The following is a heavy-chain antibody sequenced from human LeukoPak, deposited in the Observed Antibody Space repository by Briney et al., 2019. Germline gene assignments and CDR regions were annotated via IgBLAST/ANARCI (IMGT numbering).Heavy chain of an antibody. V-gene: IGHV3-23*01. CDR1: GFPFSSYV. CDR3: ARQVGFCSDSTCYFDY. D-gene: IGHD3-22*01. Sequence: GGSLRLSCAASGFPFSSYVMRWVLQGPGKGLQWVSAISGSGDSTDYADSVKGRFTISRDNSKNILFLQMSSLRADDTAIYYCARQVGFCSDSTCYFDYWGQGALVTVSS. J-gene: IGHJ4*02. CDR2: ISGSGDST.